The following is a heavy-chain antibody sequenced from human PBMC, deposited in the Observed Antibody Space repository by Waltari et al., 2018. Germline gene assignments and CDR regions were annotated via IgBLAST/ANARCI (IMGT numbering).Heavy chain of an antibody. V-gene: IGHV3-21*01. J-gene: IGHJ4*02. D-gene: IGHD3-16*01. CDR2: MTGRGDYI. Sequence: EVQLVESGGGLVKPGGSLRPSWPASGFTCGSFAMNWVRQAPEKGLEWVSSMTGRGDYIYYADSVRGRFTISRDNAKNSLYLEMNSLRVEDTAIYYCAREIGADDYWGQGTLVTVSS. CDR1: GFTCGSFA. CDR3: AREIGADDY.